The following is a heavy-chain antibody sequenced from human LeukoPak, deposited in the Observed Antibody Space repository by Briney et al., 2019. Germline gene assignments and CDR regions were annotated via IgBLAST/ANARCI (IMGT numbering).Heavy chain of an antibody. J-gene: IGHJ4*02. V-gene: IGHV3-21*01. CDR1: GFTFSSYT. CDR3: ARGRGILTGYYIGYYFDY. Sequence: GGSLRLSCAASGFTFSSYTMNWVRQAPGKGLEWVSSISGSSSYIYYADSLKGRFTISRDNAKNSLYLQMNSLRAEDTAVYYCARGRGILTGYYIGYYFDYWGQGTLVTVSS. D-gene: IGHD3-9*01. CDR2: ISGSSSYI.